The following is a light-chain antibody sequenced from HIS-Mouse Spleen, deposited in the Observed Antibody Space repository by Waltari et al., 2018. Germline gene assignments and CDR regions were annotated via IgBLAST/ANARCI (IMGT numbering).Light chain of an antibody. Sequence: QSALTQPPSASGSPGQSVTISCTGTSSDVGGYNYVSWYQQHPGKAPKLMIYEVSKRPSGGPDLFSGSKSGNTASLTVSGLQAEDEADYYGSSYAGSNNLGVFGTGTKVTVL. V-gene: IGLV2-8*01. CDR2: EVS. CDR1: SSDVGGYNY. CDR3: SSYAGSNNLGV. J-gene: IGLJ1*01.